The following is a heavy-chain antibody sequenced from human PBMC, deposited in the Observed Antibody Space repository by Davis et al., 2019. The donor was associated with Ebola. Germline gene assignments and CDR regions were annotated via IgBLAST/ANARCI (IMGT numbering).Heavy chain of an antibody. CDR1: GYSFTIYW. CDR2: IYPGDSDT. Sequence: GESLKISCKGSGYSFTIYWIGWVRQMPGKGLEWMGIIYPGDSDTRYSPSFQGQVTISADKSISTAYLQWSSLKAPDTAMYYCARRVAAARWYFDYWGQGTLVTVSS. J-gene: IGHJ4*02. V-gene: IGHV5-51*01. CDR3: ARRVAAARWYFDY. D-gene: IGHD6-13*01.